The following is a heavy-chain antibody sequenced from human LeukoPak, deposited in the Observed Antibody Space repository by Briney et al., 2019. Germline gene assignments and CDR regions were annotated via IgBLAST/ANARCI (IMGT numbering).Heavy chain of an antibody. V-gene: IGHV1-18*01. CDR1: GYTFTSYG. CDR2: ISAYNGNT. CDR3: ARSPPYSSSSSPYYYYYGMDV. J-gene: IGHJ6*02. Sequence: ASVKVSCKASGYTFTSYGISWVRQAPGQGLEWMGWISAYNGNTNYAQKLQGRVTMTTDTSTSTAYMELRSLRSDDTAVYYCARSPPYSSSSSPYYYYYGMDVWGQGTTATVSS. D-gene: IGHD6-6*01.